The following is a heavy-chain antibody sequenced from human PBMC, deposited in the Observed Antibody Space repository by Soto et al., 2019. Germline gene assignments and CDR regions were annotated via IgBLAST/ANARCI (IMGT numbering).Heavy chain of an antibody. J-gene: IGHJ4*02. CDR2: IYSGGNT. D-gene: IGHD3-10*01. CDR1: GFTVSSNY. Sequence: PGGYLRLSCAASGFTVSSNYVSWVRQAPGNGLEWVSVIYSGGNTYYADSVKGRFTISRDNSKNTVYLQLNSLRAEDTSVYYCAVLWYGEPARFDYWGQGT. CDR3: AVLWYGEPARFDY. V-gene: IGHV3-66*01.